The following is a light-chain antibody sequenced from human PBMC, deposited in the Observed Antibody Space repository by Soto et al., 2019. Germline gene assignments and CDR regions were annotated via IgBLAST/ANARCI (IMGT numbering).Light chain of an antibody. CDR3: QQTYSTPWT. V-gene: IGKV1-39*01. J-gene: IGKJ1*01. Sequence: DIPMTQSPSSLSASVGDRVTITCRASQSISTYLNWYQQKPGKAPNLLIYGAFSLESGVPSRFSGGGSGTDFTLTISSLQPEDFATYHCQQTYSTPWTFGQGTKVEIK. CDR2: GAF. CDR1: QSISTY.